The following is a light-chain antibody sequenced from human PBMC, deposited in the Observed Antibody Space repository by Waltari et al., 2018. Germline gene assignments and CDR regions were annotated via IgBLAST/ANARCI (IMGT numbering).Light chain of an antibody. V-gene: IGLV2-14*01. Sequence: QSALTQPAPVSGSPGQSITISCSGTASHVGPYDFVSWYQQHPGKAPHLIIYEVSNRPSGISNRFSASKSGNTASLTISGLQAEDEADYYCSSYTTSSAPGVFGTGTRVTVL. J-gene: IGLJ1*01. CDR1: ASHVGPYDF. CDR2: EVS. CDR3: SSYTTSSAPGV.